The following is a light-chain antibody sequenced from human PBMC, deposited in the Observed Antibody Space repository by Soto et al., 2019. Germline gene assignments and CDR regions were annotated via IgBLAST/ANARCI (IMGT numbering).Light chain of an antibody. Sequence: EIVLTQSPGTPSLSPGERASLSCSASHTISSSYLAWYQQKPGQAPRLLMYGISRRATGIPDRFSGSGSGTDFTLTITRLEPEDFAVYYCQQYVTSSPRTFGQGTKVDIK. V-gene: IGKV3-20*01. CDR2: GIS. CDR3: QQYVTSSPRT. J-gene: IGKJ1*01. CDR1: HTISSSY.